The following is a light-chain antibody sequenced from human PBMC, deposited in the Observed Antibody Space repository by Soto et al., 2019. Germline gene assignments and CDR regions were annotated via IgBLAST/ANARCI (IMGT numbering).Light chain of an antibody. CDR2: EVN. CDR3: SSYTSDNRDYV. CDR1: SRDVGAYTS. Sequence: QSSLTKPASVSVSPGPAITISCTGTSRDVGAYTSVSWYQHHPGKAPTVIIYEVNTRPSGISNRFSGSKSVNTASLTISGLQPDDEAHYYCSSYTSDNRDYVFGTGTKV. J-gene: IGLJ1*01. V-gene: IGLV2-14*01.